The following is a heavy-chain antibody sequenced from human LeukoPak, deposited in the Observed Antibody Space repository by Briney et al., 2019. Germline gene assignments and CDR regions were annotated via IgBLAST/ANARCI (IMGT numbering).Heavy chain of an antibody. CDR3: ATYDSSGLLDL. CDR1: GYTFTSYG. Sequence: GASVKVSCKASGYTFTSYGISWVRQAPGQGLEWMGWISAYNGNTNYAQKLQGRVTMTEDTSTDTAYMELSSLRSEDTALYYCATYDSSGLLDLWGQGTLVSVSS. J-gene: IGHJ5*02. V-gene: IGHV1-18*01. CDR2: ISAYNGNT. D-gene: IGHD3-22*01.